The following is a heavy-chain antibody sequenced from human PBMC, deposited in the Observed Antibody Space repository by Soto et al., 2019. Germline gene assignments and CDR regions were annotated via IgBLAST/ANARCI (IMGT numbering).Heavy chain of an antibody. CDR2: IYYSGST. D-gene: IGHD6-13*01. CDR3: ARSYSSSWYGFWFDP. CDR1: GGSVSSGSHY. Sequence: PSETLSLTCTVSGGSVSSGSHYWSWIRQPPGKGLEWIGYIYYSGSTNYNPSLKSRVTISVDTSKNQFSLKLSSVTAADTAVYYCARSYSSSWYGFWFDPWGQGTLVTVSS. J-gene: IGHJ5*02. V-gene: IGHV4-61*01.